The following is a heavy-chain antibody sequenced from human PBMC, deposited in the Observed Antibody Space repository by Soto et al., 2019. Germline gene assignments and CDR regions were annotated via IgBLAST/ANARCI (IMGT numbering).Heavy chain of an antibody. J-gene: IGHJ4*02. CDR3: ARGGYSGYDYYFDY. Sequence: ASVKVSCKASGYTFTGYYMHWVRQAPGQGLEWMGWINPNSGGTNYAQKFQGWVTMTRDTSISTAYMELSRLRPDDTAVYYCARGGYSGYDYYFDYWGQGTLVTVSS. V-gene: IGHV1-2*04. CDR1: GYTFTGYY. CDR2: INPNSGGT. D-gene: IGHD5-12*01.